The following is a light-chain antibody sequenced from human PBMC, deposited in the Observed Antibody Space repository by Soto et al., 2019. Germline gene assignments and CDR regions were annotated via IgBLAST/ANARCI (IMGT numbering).Light chain of an antibody. J-gene: IGKJ1*01. Sequence: EIVMTQSPVTLSVSPGERATLSCRASQSVSSSLAWCQQKPGQAPRLLIYAASTRATGIPARFSGSGSGTEFTLTISSLQSEDFAVYYCQQYNNWWTFGQGTKVDI. CDR2: AAS. CDR3: QQYNNWWT. V-gene: IGKV3-15*01. CDR1: QSVSSS.